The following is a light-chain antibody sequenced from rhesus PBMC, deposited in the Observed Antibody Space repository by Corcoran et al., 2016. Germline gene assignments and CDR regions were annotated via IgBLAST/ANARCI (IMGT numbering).Light chain of an antibody. CDR1: QGISSW. CDR2: KAS. CDR3: QQYNSAPYS. V-gene: IGKV1-21*01. J-gene: IGKJ2*01. Sequence: DIQMTQSPSSLSASVGDRVTITFRASQGISSWLAWYQQKPRKAPKLLIYKASSLQSGVPSRFSGSGSGTDFTLTISSLQPEDFATDYCQQYNSAPYSFGQGTKVEIK.